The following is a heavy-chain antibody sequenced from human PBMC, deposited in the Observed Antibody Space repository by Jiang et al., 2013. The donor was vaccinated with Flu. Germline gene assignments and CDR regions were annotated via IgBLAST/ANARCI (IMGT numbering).Heavy chain of an antibody. CDR3: ARQLRPVELATNKEYHYYGLDV. D-gene: IGHD2/OR15-2a*01. J-gene: IGHJ6*02. CDR1: GELHQRLL. CDR2: IYHSGNR. V-gene: IGHV4-59*08. Sequence: SGELHQRLLLDWIRQSPGKGLEWIGHIYHSGNRNYNPSLKSRVTISLDTSKKQFSLRLTSVTAARPRPFITRARQLRPVELATNKEYHYYGLDVWGQGTRVTVSS.